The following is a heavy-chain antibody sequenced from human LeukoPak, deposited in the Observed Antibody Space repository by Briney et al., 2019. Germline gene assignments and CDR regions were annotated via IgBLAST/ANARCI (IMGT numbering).Heavy chain of an antibody. CDR1: GFTFSDHG. CDR2: IYYDGKNK. Sequence: GGSLRLSCAASGFTFSDHGLHWVRHAPGKGLEWVAIIYYDGKNKYYADSAKGRFTISRDNPKNTAYLQMNSLSGDDSGVYYCSRGGWPTAGTPRMDVWGQGTTVIVSS. V-gene: IGHV3-33*01. D-gene: IGHD6-13*01. CDR3: SRGGWPTAGTPRMDV. J-gene: IGHJ6*02.